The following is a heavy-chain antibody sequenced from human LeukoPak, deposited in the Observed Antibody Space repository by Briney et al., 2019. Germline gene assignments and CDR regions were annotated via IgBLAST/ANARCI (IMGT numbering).Heavy chain of an antibody. CDR2: ISSSSSSI. CDR3: ARGYYDYSNYGWFDP. Sequence: GGSLRLSCAASGFTFSSYNMDWVRQAPGKGLEWVSSISSSSSSIYYADSVKGRFTISRDNAKKSLYLQMNSLRAEDTAVYYCARGYYDYSNYGWFDPWGQGTLVTVSS. CDR1: GFTFSSYN. J-gene: IGHJ5*02. D-gene: IGHD4-11*01. V-gene: IGHV3-21*01.